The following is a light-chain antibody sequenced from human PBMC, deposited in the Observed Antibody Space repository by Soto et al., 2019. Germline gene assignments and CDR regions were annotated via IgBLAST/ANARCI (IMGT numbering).Light chain of an antibody. V-gene: IGKV1-5*03. CDR2: KAS. CDR1: QSISSW. Sequence: DIQFTQSPSTRSASVGDRVPITCRASQSISSWLAWYQPRPGKAPKPLIYKASNLESGVPSRFSGSGSGTEFTLTINTMQPDDFASYYCQQYYSYWTFGQGTKVDI. J-gene: IGKJ1*01. CDR3: QQYYSYWT.